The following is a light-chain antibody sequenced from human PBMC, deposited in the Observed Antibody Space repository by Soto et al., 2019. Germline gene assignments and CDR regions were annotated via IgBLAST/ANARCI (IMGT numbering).Light chain of an antibody. J-gene: IGKJ5*01. CDR3: QQYNSYSP. CDR2: DAS. Sequence: DIQMTQSPSTLTPSVGDRVTITCRASQSISSWVAWYQQKPGTATKLLIYDASSLESGVPSRFSGSGSGTEFTLTISSLQPDDFATYYCQQYNSYSPFGQGTRLEI. V-gene: IGKV1-5*01. CDR1: QSISSW.